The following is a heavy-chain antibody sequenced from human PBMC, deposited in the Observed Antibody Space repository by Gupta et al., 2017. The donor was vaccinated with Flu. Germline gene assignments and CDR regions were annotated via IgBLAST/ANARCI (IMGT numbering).Heavy chain of an antibody. CDR2: IGGDGGST. CDR1: GFIFSNFG. Sequence: EVRLLESGGGLVQPGGSLRLSCVGSGFIFSNFGIRWVRQAPGKGLEWVSAIGGDGGSTFYSESVKGRFSISRDNSKNTLFLQMNSLRAEDSAVYYCGRGADCSGGTCYYHGMDVWGRGTTVTVSS. CDR3: GRGADCSGGTCYYHGMDV. D-gene: IGHD2-15*01. J-gene: IGHJ6*02. V-gene: IGHV3-23*01.